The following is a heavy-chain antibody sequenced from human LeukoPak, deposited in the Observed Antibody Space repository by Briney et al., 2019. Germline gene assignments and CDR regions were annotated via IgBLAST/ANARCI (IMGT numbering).Heavy chain of an antibody. CDR3: ARDPRLPSRAFDI. CDR1: GGSFSGYY. Sequence: SETLSLTCAVYGGSFSGYYWSWIRQPPGKGLEWIGEINHSGSTNYNPSLKSRVTISVDTSKNQFSLKLSSVTAADTAVYYCARDPRLPSRAFDIWGQGTMVTVSS. J-gene: IGHJ3*02. V-gene: IGHV4-34*01. CDR2: INHSGST. D-gene: IGHD2-15*01.